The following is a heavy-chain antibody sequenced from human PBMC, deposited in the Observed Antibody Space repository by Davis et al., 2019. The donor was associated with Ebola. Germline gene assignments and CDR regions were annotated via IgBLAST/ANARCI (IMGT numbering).Heavy chain of an antibody. CDR2: INSDGSST. CDR1: GFTFSSYW. J-gene: IGHJ6*02. D-gene: IGHD2-2*01. Sequence: PGGSLRLSCAASGFTFSSYWMHWVRHAPGKGLVWVSRINSDGSSTSYADSVKGRFTISRDNAKNTLYLQMNSLRAEDTAVYYCARDWWCSSTSCYAYGMDVWGQGTTVTVSS. V-gene: IGHV3-74*01. CDR3: ARDWWCSSTSCYAYGMDV.